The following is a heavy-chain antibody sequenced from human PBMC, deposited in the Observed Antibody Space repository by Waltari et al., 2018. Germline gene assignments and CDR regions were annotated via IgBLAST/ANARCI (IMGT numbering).Heavy chain of an antibody. Sequence: QVQLQESGPGLVKPSETLSLPCPLSGGYINSYSWNWIRQPPGKGLEWIGYIYYSGSTNYNPSLKSRVTISVDTSKNQFSLKLSSVTAADTAVYYCARQQSIVGAKVAFDIWGQGTMVTVSS. CDR1: GGYINSYS. V-gene: IGHV4-59*01. J-gene: IGHJ3*02. D-gene: IGHD1-26*01. CDR3: ARQQSIVGAKVAFDI. CDR2: IYYSGST.